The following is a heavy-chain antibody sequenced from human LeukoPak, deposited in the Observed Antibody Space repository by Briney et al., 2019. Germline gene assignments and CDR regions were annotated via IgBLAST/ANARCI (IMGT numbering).Heavy chain of an antibody. J-gene: IGHJ4*02. CDR1: GFTFSSYA. CDR3: AKAVSPVDVGY. CDR2: ISGSGDST. D-gene: IGHD5-12*01. Sequence: GGSLRLSCAASGFTFSSYAMSWVRQAPGKGLEWVSAISGSGDSTYYADTVKGRFTISRDNSKNTRNLQMNSLRAEDTAVYFCAKAVSPVDVGYWGRGTLVTVSS. V-gene: IGHV3-23*01.